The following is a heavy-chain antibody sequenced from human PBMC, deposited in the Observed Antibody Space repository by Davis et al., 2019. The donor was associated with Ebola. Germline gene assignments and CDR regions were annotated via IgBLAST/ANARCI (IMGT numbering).Heavy chain of an antibody. CDR2: INWNGGST. CDR1: GFTFDDYG. Sequence: PGGSLRLSCAASGFTFDDYGMSWVRQAPGKGLEWVSGINWNGGSTGYADSVKGRFTISRDNAKNSLYLQMNSLRAEDTALYHCARSSTIFGVVITQGFDPWGQGTLVTVSS. J-gene: IGHJ5*02. V-gene: IGHV3-20*01. CDR3: ARSSTIFGVVITQGFDP. D-gene: IGHD3-3*01.